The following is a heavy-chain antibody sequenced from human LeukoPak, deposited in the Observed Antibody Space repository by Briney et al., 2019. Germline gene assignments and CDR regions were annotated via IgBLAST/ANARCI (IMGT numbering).Heavy chain of an antibody. CDR2: IKEDGSEK. Sequence: GGSLRLSCTASGFIFSSYWMSWVRQAPGKGLEWVANIKEDGSEKHYVDSVKGRFTISGDNAKNSLYLQMNSLRVEDTAVYYCARDARDYYDFWSGPTYYYYMDVWGKGTTVTVSS. V-gene: IGHV3-7*01. CDR1: GFIFSSYW. D-gene: IGHD3-3*01. J-gene: IGHJ6*03. CDR3: ARDARDYYDFWSGPTYYYYMDV.